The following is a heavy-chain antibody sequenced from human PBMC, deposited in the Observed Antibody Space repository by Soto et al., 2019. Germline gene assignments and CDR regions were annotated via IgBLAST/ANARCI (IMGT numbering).Heavy chain of an antibody. CDR2: IYYNGST. D-gene: IGHD3-10*01. CDR3: ARDRRFRGHDY. Sequence: SETLSLTCTVSGGSISSGGYSWSWIRQPPGKGLEWIGYIYYNGSTYYNPSLKSRVTISVDTSKNQFSLKLSSVTAADMAVYYCARDRRFRGHDYWGQGTLVTVSS. J-gene: IGHJ4*02. CDR1: GGSISSGGYS. V-gene: IGHV4-30-4*08.